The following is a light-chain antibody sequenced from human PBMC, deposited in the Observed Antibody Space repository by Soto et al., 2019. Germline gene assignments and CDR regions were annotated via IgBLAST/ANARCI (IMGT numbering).Light chain of an antibody. J-gene: IGLJ2*01. CDR2: LNSDGSH. CDR1: SGDSNYA. V-gene: IGLV4-69*01. Sequence: QPVLTQSPSASASLGASVKLTCTLSSGDSNYAIAWHQQQPEKGPRYLMKLNSDGSHSKGDGIPDRFSGSSSGAERYLTISSLQSEDEADYYCQTWGTGLYVVFGGGTKLTVL. CDR3: QTWGTGLYVV.